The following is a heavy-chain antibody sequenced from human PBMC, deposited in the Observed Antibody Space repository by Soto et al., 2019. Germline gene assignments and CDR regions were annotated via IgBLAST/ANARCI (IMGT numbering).Heavy chain of an antibody. CDR3: TTGSTSTKHY. J-gene: IGHJ4*02. D-gene: IGHD2-21*01. CDR1: GFTFSNAW. V-gene: IGHV3-15*01. Sequence: EVQLVESGGGLGIPGGSLRLSCAASGFTFSNAWLSWVRQAPGKGLEWVGRIKSKTDGGTTDYTAPVKGRFTISRDDSKNTLHLQMNSLKIEDTAVYYCTTGSTSTKHYWGQGTLVTVSS. CDR2: IKSKTDGGTT.